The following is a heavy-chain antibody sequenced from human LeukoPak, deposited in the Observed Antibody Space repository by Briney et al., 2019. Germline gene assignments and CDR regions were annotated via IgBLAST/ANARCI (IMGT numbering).Heavy chain of an antibody. Sequence: PSETLSLTCTVSGGSISSYYWSWTRQPAGKGLEWIGRIYTSGSTNYNPSLKSRVTMSVDTSKNQFSLKLSSVTAADTAVYYCARGRAKVVVITPYYFDYWGQGTLVAVSS. CDR2: IYTSGST. D-gene: IGHD3-22*01. CDR1: GGSISSYY. CDR3: ARGRAKVVVITPYYFDY. J-gene: IGHJ4*02. V-gene: IGHV4-4*07.